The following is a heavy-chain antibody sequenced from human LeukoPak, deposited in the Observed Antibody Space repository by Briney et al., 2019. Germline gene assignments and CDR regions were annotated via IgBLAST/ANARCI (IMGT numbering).Heavy chain of an antibody. CDR3: AKGWELLHYFDY. Sequence: GGSLRLFCAASGLTFSTYAMHWVRQAPGKGLEWVAFIWYDGSSTYYVDSVKGRFTISRDNSKNTLYLQMNSLRAEDTAVYYCAKGWELLHYFDYWGQGTLVTVSS. CDR2: IWYDGSST. J-gene: IGHJ4*02. V-gene: IGHV3-30*02. D-gene: IGHD1-26*01. CDR1: GLTFSTYA.